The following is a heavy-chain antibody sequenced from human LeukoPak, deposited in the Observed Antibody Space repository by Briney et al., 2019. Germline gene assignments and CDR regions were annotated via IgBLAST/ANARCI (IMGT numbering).Heavy chain of an antibody. V-gene: IGHV4-34*01. Sequence: SETLSLTCAVYGGSFSGYYWSWIRQPPGKGLEWIGEINHSGSTNYNPSLKSRVTISVDTSKNQFSLKLSSVTAADTAVYYCARGHSSGQDYWGQGTLVTVSS. CDR3: ARGHSSGQDY. CDR1: GGSFSGYY. D-gene: IGHD6-19*01. J-gene: IGHJ4*02. CDR2: INHSGST.